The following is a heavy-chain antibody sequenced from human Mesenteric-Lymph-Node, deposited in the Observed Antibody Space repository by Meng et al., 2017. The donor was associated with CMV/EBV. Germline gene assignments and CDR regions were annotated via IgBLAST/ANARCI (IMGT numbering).Heavy chain of an antibody. CDR1: GGTFSSYS. CDR3: ARMGNDCSSTSCYSPNNWFDP. CDR2: INPSGGGT. V-gene: IGHV1-46*01. J-gene: IGHJ5*02. D-gene: IGHD2-2*01. Sequence: ASVKVSCKASGGTFSSYSVTWVRQAPGQGLEWMGIINPSGGGTNYAQKFQGRVTMTRDTSTSTVSMELSSLRSEDTAVFYCARMGNDCSSTSCYSPNNWFDPWGQGTLVTVSS.